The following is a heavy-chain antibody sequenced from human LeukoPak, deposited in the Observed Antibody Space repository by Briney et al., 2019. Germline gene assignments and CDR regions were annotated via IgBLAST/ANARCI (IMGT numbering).Heavy chain of an antibody. Sequence: KPGGSLRLSCAASGFTFSSYSMNWVRQAPGKGLEWVSSISSSSSYIYYADSVKGRFTISRDNAKNTLYLQMNSLRAEDTAVYYCARDRKFGSSYYYYGMDVWGQGTTVTVSS. CDR1: GFTFSSYS. D-gene: IGHD3-16*01. CDR3: ARDRKFGSSYYYYGMDV. J-gene: IGHJ6*02. CDR2: ISSSSSYI. V-gene: IGHV3-21*01.